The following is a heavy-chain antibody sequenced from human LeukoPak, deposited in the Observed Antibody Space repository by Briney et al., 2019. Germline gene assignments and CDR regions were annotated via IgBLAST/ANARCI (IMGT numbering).Heavy chain of an antibody. Sequence: PGRSLRLSCAASGFTFSSYGMHWVRQAPGKGLEWVAVIWYDGSNKYYADSVKGRFTTSRDNSKNTLYLQMNSLRAEDTAVYYCAKGGFSSGYYLGINAFDIWGQGTMVTVSS. D-gene: IGHD3-22*01. CDR3: AKGGFSSGYYLGINAFDI. CDR2: IWYDGSNK. J-gene: IGHJ3*02. V-gene: IGHV3-33*06. CDR1: GFTFSSYG.